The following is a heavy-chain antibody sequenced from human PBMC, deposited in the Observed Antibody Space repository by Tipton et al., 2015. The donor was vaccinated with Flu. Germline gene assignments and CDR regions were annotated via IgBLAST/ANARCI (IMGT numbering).Heavy chain of an antibody. D-gene: IGHD2-21*01. V-gene: IGHV4-30-4*01. CDR1: GGSISSGYYH. Sequence: TLSLTCTVSGGSISSGYYHWTWSRPPPGKGREGIGKIDYGGSHYYTPTLVSRATISADSSHNQLSLKVNSATAADTSLYYCANYLVAGGGLGNWGQGTLVIVSS. CDR3: ANYLVAGGGLGN. J-gene: IGHJ4*02. CDR2: IDYGGSH.